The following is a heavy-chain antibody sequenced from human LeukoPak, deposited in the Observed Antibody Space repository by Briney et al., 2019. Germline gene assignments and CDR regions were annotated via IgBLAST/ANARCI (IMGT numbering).Heavy chain of an antibody. Sequence: PSETLSLTCAVSGYSISSGYYWGWIRQPPGKGLEWIGSIYHSGSTYYNPALKSRVPLSVDTYKNQFSLKLSSVTAADTAVYYCARLKRYDFWSGYYPFDYWGQGTLVTVSS. J-gene: IGHJ4*02. D-gene: IGHD3-3*01. V-gene: IGHV4-38-2*01. CDR3: ARLKRYDFWSGYYPFDY. CDR2: IYHSGST. CDR1: GYSISSGYY.